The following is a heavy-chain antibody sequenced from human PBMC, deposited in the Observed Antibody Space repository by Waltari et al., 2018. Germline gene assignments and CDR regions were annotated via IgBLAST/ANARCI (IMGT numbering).Heavy chain of an antibody. D-gene: IGHD3-10*01. J-gene: IGHJ4*02. CDR2: ITTDGGGA. CDR1: GFTFSSHW. Sequence: EVQLVESGGGLVQPGGSLRLSCAASGFTFSSHWMHWVRQGPGKGLVWVSSITTDGGGANYADSVKGRFTISRDNAKNTLYLQMNSLRVEDTAVYFCARDLVLGSGSNDYWGLGTLVTVSS. CDR3: ARDLVLGSGSNDY. V-gene: IGHV3-74*01.